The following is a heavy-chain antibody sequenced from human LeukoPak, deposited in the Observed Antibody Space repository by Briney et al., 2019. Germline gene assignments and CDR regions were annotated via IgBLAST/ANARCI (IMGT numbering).Heavy chain of an antibody. Sequence: GESLKISCKGSGYTFTSYWIGWVRQMPGKGLEWMGIIYPGDSDTRYSPSFQGQVTISADKAISTAYLQWSSLKASDTAMYYCAGLSWTELPDYLGQGTLVTVSS. CDR1: GYTFTSYW. D-gene: IGHD1-26*01. CDR3: AGLSWTELPDY. V-gene: IGHV5-51*01. J-gene: IGHJ4*02. CDR2: IYPGDSDT.